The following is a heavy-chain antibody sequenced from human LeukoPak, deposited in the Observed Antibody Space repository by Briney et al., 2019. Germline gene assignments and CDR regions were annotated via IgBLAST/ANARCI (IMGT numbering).Heavy chain of an antibody. J-gene: IGHJ3*02. D-gene: IGHD1-26*01. CDR3: ARDFGGSNYYAFDI. CDR1: GFTFSTYA. Sequence: GGSLRLSCAASGFTFSTYAMSWVRQAPGKGLEWVSTISASGGSTYYADSVKGRFTISRDNSKNTLYLQMNSLRAEDTAVYYCARDFGGSNYYAFDIWGQGTMVTVSS. CDR2: ISASGGST. V-gene: IGHV3-23*01.